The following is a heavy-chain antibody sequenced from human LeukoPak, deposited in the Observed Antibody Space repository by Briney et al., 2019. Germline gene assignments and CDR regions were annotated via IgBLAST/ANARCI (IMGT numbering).Heavy chain of an antibody. Sequence: PGGSLRLSCAASGVTFSDYYMSWIRQAPGKGLEWVSYISSSGSTIYYADSVKGRFTISRDNAKNSLYLQMNSLRAEDTAVYYCARSETWATVTEYYFDYWGQGTLVTVSS. CDR1: GVTFSDYY. CDR3: ARSETWATVTEYYFDY. V-gene: IGHV3-11*01. CDR2: ISSSGSTI. D-gene: IGHD4-17*01. J-gene: IGHJ4*02.